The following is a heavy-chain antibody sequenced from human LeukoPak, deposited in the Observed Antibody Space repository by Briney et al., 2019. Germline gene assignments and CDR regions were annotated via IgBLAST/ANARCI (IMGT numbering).Heavy chain of an antibody. CDR1: GFTFRSYS. Sequence: PGGSLRLSCAASGFTFRSYSMNWVRQAPGKGLEWVSAIDPSSTYIYYADSVKGRFTISRDNAENALYLQMNSLRAEDTAVYYCARDLPLYSGSYSDYWGQGTLVTVSS. V-gene: IGHV3-21*01. CDR2: IDPSSTYI. J-gene: IGHJ4*02. D-gene: IGHD1-26*01. CDR3: ARDLPLYSGSYSDY.